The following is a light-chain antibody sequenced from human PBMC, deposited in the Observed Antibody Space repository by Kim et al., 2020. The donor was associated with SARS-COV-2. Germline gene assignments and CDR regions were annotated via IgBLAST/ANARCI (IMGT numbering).Light chain of an antibody. CDR3: AAWDDSLNGRV. V-gene: IGLV1-44*01. J-gene: IGLJ3*02. Sequence: QSVLTQPPSASGTPGQRVTISCSGGSSNIGSNYVYWYQHLPGTAPKLLIYSNNQRPSGVPARFSGSKSGTSASLAISGLQSEDEADYYCAAWDDSLNGRVFGGGTRLAVL. CDR2: SNN. CDR1: SSNIGSNY.